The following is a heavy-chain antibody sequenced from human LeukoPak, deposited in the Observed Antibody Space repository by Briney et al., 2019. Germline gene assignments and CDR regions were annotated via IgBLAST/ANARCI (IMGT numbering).Heavy chain of an antibody. CDR3: ARRPKGAVAGRNWFDP. J-gene: IGHJ5*02. D-gene: IGHD6-19*01. CDR2: MNPNSGNT. Sequence: ASVKVSCKASGYTFTSYDFNWVRQATGQGLEWMGWMNPNSGNTGYAQKFQGRVTMTRNTSISTAYMELSSLRSEDTAVYYCARRPKGAVAGRNWFDPWGQGTLVTVSS. V-gene: IGHV1-8*01. CDR1: GYTFTSYD.